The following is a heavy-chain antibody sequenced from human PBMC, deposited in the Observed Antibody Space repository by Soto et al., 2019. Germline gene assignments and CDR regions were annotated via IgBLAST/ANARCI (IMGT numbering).Heavy chain of an antibody. Sequence: GSSLGLSCAASGFTFRSYSMDWVRLAPVKGLEWVSSISSSSSYIYYADSVKGRFTISRDNAKNSLYLQMNSLRAEDTAVYYCAREVANYYYGMDVWGQGTTVTVSS. D-gene: IGHD2-15*01. J-gene: IGHJ6*02. CDR3: AREVANYYYGMDV. CDR2: ISSSSSYI. V-gene: IGHV3-21*01. CDR1: GFTFRSYS.